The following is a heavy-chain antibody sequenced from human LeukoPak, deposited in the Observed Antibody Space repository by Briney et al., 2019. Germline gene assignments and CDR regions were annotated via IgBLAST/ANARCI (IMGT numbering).Heavy chain of an antibody. V-gene: IGHV3-11*01. CDR3: ARVLKWNYYDSSGVFDY. CDR1: GFTFSDHS. CDR2: ISSSGSTI. Sequence: PGGSLSLSCVASGFTFSDHSMMWVRQAPGKGLEWVSYISSSGSTIYYADSVKGRFTISRDNAKNSLYLQMNSLRAEDTAVYYCARVLKWNYYDSSGVFDYWGQGTLVTVPS. J-gene: IGHJ4*02. D-gene: IGHD3-22*01.